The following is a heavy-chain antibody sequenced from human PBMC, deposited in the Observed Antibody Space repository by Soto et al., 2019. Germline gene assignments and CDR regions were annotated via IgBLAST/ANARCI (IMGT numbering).Heavy chain of an antibody. Sequence: ASVKVSCKASGGTFSSYAISWVRQAPGQGLEWMGGIIPIFGTANYAQKFQGRVTITADESTSTAYMELSSLRSEDTAVYYCASDSSSSYYYYYMDVWGKGTTVTVSS. D-gene: IGHD6-6*01. CDR3: ASDSSSSYYYYYMDV. J-gene: IGHJ6*03. CDR1: GGTFSSYA. CDR2: IIPIFGTA. V-gene: IGHV1-69*13.